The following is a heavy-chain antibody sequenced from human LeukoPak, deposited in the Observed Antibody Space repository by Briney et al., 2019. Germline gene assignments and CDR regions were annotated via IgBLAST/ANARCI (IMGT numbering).Heavy chain of an antibody. D-gene: IGHD1-1*01. Sequence: SETLSLTCTVSGGSISSYYWSWIRQPPGKGLEWIGEINHSGSTNYNPSLKSRVTISVDTSKNQFSLKLSSVTAADTAVYYCANDGAMDVWGKGTTVTVSS. CDR2: INHSGST. V-gene: IGHV4-34*01. J-gene: IGHJ6*03. CDR3: ANDGAMDV. CDR1: GGSISSYY.